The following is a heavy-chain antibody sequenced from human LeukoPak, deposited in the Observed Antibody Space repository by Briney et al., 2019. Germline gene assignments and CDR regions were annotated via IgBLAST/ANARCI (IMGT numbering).Heavy chain of an antibody. J-gene: IGHJ5*02. CDR1: GYIFTGYY. Sequence: ASVKVSCKASGYIFTGYYMHWVRQAPGQGLEWMGWISPKSGGTNYAQKFQGRINMTRDTSISTAYMDLSGLRSDDTAVYYCARSAGGSYYDWFDPWGQGTLVTVSS. CDR3: ARSAGGSYYDWFDP. V-gene: IGHV1-2*02. CDR2: ISPKSGGT. D-gene: IGHD1-26*01.